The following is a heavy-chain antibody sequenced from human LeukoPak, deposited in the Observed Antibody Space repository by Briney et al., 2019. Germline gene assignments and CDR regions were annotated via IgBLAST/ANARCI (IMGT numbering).Heavy chain of an antibody. CDR3: ATQSSAHYYYYMDV. CDR1: GGSISSYY. V-gene: IGHV4-59*12. J-gene: IGHJ6*03. CDR2: IYYSGST. Sequence: PSETLSLTCTVSGGSISSYYWSWIRQPPGKGLEWIGYIYYSGSTNYNPSLKSRVTISVDTSKNQFSLKLSSVTAADTAVYYCATQSSAHYYYYMDVWGKGTTVTVSS. D-gene: IGHD6-6*01.